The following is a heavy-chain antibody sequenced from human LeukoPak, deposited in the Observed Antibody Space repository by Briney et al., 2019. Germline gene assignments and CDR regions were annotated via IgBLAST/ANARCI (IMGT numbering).Heavy chain of an antibody. V-gene: IGHV1-2*02. D-gene: IGHD5-12*01. Sequence: ASVTVSFKASGYTFTGYAIHGVRRAPGQGREWMGWINPEKRDTGYAHKFQGRVTMTSDTSISTAYMELSSLRSDDTAVYYCAKKVRGPSHPLDFWGQGTLVTVSS. CDR1: GYTFTGYA. CDR2: INPEKRDT. J-gene: IGHJ4*02. CDR3: AKKVRGPSHPLDF.